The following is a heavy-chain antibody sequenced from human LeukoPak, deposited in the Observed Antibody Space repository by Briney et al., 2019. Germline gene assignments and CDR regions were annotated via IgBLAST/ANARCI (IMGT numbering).Heavy chain of an antibody. J-gene: IGHJ3*02. Sequence: ASVKVSCKASGYTFTSYGISWVRQAPGQGLEWMGWISAYNGNTNYAQTLQGRVTLTRDMSTSTDYLELRSLRSDDTAVYYCVRNPREGDAFDIWGQGTMVTVSS. D-gene: IGHD5-24*01. V-gene: IGHV1-18*01. CDR1: GYTFTSYG. CDR2: ISAYNGNT. CDR3: VRNPREGDAFDI.